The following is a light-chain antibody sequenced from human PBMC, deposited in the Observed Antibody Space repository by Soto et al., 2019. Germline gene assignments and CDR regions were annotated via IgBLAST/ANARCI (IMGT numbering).Light chain of an antibody. CDR2: DAS. CDR1: QSVTNN. CDR3: QQRSNWPRTWT. Sequence: EIVLTQSPGTLSLSPGERATLSCRASQSVTNNQLAWFRQKPGQAPRLLIYDASNRATGIPARFSGSGSGTDFTLTISSLEPEDFAVYYCQQRSNWPRTWTFGQGTKVDIK. V-gene: IGKV3-11*01. J-gene: IGKJ1*01.